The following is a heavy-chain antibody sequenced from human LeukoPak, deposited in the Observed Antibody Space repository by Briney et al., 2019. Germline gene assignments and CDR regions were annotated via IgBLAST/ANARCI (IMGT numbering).Heavy chain of an antibody. CDR3: AKAVPGSIVVVPAAIFQFDY. D-gene: IGHD2-2*02. V-gene: IGHV3-23*01. Sequence: PGGSLRLSCAASGFTFSSYAMSWVRQAPGKGLEWVSAISGSGGSTYYADSVKGRFTISRDNSKNTLYLQMNSLRAEDTAVYYCAKAVPGSIVVVPAAIFQFDYWGQGTLVTVSS. J-gene: IGHJ4*02. CDR1: GFTFSSYA. CDR2: ISGSGGST.